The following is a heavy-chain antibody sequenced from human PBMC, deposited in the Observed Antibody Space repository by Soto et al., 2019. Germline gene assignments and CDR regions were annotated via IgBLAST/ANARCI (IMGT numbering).Heavy chain of an antibody. V-gene: IGHV1-2*04. CDR1: GYTFTGYY. J-gene: IGHJ6*02. CDR3: ARHSSSSWYEDYYYYGMDV. D-gene: IGHD6-13*01. Sequence: GASVKVSCKASGYTFTGYYMHWVRQAPGQGLEWMGWFNPNSGGTNYAQKFQGWVTMTRDTSISTAYMELSRLRSDDTAVYYCARHSSSSWYEDYYYYGMDVWGQGTTVTVSS. CDR2: FNPNSGGT.